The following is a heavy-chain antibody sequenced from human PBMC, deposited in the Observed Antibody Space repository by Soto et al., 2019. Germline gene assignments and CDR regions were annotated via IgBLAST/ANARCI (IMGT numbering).Heavy chain of an antibody. CDR1: GYTFKNYD. CDR3: ARAPVYGGNGWLDP. CDR2: MNPNSGNT. J-gene: IGHJ5*02. D-gene: IGHD2-15*01. V-gene: IGHV1-8*01. Sequence: QVQLVQSGAEVTRPGASVMVSCRATGYTFKNYDINWVRQAPGQGLEWMGRMNPNSGNTGYAQKFQGRVTMTRNTSISTAYLELSSLRSDDTAVYYCARAPVYGGNGWLDPWGQCTLVTVSS.